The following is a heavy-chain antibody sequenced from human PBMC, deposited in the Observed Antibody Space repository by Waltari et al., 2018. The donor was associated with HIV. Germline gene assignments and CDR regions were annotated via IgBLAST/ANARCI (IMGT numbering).Heavy chain of an antibody. CDR1: GYTFTGYY. Sequence: QVQLVQSGAEVKKPGASVKVSCKASGYTFTGYYMHWVRPAPGQGLEWMGRINPNSGGTNYAQKCQGRVTMTRDTSISTAYMELSRLRSDDTAVYYCARLPVATTNHFDYWGQGTLVTVSS. CDR2: INPNSGGT. V-gene: IGHV1-2*06. D-gene: IGHD5-12*01. CDR3: ARLPVATTNHFDY. J-gene: IGHJ4*02.